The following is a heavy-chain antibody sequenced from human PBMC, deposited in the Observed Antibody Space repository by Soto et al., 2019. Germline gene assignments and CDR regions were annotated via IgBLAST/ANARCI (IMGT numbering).Heavy chain of an antibody. CDR1: GYTFTRYG. CDR3: ARDERVEGRLEY. D-gene: IGHD3-3*01. J-gene: IGHJ4*02. V-gene: IGHV1-18*01. Sequence: QVQLVQSGAEVKKPGASVKVSCKASGYTFTRYGISWVRQATGQGLEWMGWMSADNGNTYYAQKFQGRVTMTTDTSTSTAYMELRSLRSDDTAVYYCARDERVEGRLEYWGQGTLVTVSS. CDR2: MSADNGNT.